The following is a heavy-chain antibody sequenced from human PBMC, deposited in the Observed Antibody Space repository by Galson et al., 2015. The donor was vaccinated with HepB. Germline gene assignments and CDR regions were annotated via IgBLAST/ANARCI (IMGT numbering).Heavy chain of an antibody. V-gene: IGHV3-48*01. Sequence: SLRLSCAASGFTFSSYGMNWVRQSPGKGLEWVSYISSGSGTIYYADSVKGRFTISRDNAKNSLYLQMNSLRAEDTAVYYCARAGRGGILWWHFDYWGQGTLVTVSS. CDR3: ARAGRGGILWWHFDY. CDR1: GFTFSSYG. D-gene: IGHD2-21*01. CDR2: ISSGSGTI. J-gene: IGHJ4*02.